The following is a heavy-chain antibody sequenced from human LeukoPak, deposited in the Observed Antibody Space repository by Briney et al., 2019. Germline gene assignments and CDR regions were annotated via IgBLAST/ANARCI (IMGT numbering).Heavy chain of an antibody. CDR2: INHSGST. D-gene: IGHD3-22*01. Sequence: ASETLSLTCAVYGGSFSGYYWSWIRQPPGKGLEWIGEINHSGSTNYNPSLKSRVTISVDTSKNQFSLKLSSVTAADTAVYYCARGGWAIYYYDSSGYPYWGQGTLVTVSS. V-gene: IGHV4-34*01. CDR1: GGSFSGYY. CDR3: ARGGWAIYYYDSSGYPY. J-gene: IGHJ4*02.